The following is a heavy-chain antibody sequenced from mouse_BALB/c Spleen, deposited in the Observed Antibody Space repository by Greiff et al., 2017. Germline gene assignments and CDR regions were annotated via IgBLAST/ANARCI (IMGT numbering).Heavy chain of an antibody. Sequence: QVQLQQSGAELVRPGVSVKISCKGSGYTFTDYAMHWVKQSHAKSLEWIGVISTYYGDASYNQKFKGKATMTVDKSSSTAYMELARLTSEDSAIYYCARNYYRYDPYYFDYWGQGTTLTVSS. CDR1: GYTFTDYA. V-gene: IGHV1S137*01. CDR3: ARNYYRYDPYYFDY. J-gene: IGHJ2*01. D-gene: IGHD2-14*01. CDR2: ISTYYGDA.